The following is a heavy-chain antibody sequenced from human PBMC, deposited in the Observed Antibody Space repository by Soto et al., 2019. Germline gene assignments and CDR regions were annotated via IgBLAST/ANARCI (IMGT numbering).Heavy chain of an antibody. J-gene: IGHJ4*02. V-gene: IGHV1-69*01. D-gene: IGHD5-12*01. CDR1: GGTFSSYA. CDR3: ARERGGYNRGDFEF. CDR2: IIPSFGTG. Sequence: QVHMVESGAEVKRPGSSGKVSCKASGGTFSSYAISWVRQAPGQGLEWMGGIIPSFGTGNYKQNFQGRVTITADESTSTVYMELSSLTSGDTAVYYCARERGGYNRGDFEFWGQGTLVTVSS.